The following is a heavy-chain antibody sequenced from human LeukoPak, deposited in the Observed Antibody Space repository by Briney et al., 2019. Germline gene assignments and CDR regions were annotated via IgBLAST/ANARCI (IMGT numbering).Heavy chain of an antibody. CDR1: GGSXSSGDYY. V-gene: IGHV4-30-4*01. J-gene: IGHJ6*02. CDR3: ARGVGTIFGVAHYYGMDV. CDR2: IYYSGST. Sequence: QXLSLTXXVSGGSXSSGDYYGSWIRQPPRKGLEWIVYIYYSGSTYYNPSLKSRITISVYTSKNQFSLKLTSVTAADTAAYYCARGVGTIFGVAHYYGMDVWGQGTTVTVSS. D-gene: IGHD3-3*01.